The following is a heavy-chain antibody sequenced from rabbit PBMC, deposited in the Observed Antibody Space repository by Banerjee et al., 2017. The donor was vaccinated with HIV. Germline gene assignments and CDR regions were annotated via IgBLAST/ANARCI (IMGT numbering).Heavy chain of an antibody. CDR3: ARGTYLDYFEL. J-gene: IGHJ6*01. CDR1: GFSFSNKYV. V-gene: IGHV1S43*01. D-gene: IGHD8-1*01. CDR2: IITSSGST. Sequence: QEQLEESGGDLVKPGGSLTLTCTASGFSFSNKYVMCWVRRAPGKGLEVVACIITSSGSTWYASWVNGRFTISKSTSLNTVTLQMTSLTAADTATHFCARGTYLDYFELWGPGTLVTVS.